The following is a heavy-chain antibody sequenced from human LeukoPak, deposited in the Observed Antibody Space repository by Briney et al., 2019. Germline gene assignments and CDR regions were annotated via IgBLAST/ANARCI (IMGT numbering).Heavy chain of an antibody. D-gene: IGHD1-26*01. CDR1: GGSFSGYY. CDR2: INHSGST. V-gene: IGHV4-34*01. Sequence: SETLSLTCAVYGGSFSGYYWSWIRQPPGKGLEWIGEINHSGSTNYNPSLKSRVTMSVDTSKNQFSLKLSSVTAADTAVYYCARDELVGATRSSAEYFQHWGQGTLVTVSS. J-gene: IGHJ1*01. CDR3: ARDELVGATRSSAEYFQH.